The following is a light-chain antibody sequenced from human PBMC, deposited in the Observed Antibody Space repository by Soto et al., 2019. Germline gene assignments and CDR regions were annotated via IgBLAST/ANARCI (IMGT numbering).Light chain of an antibody. V-gene: IGKV1-5*01. CDR1: QSLRSW. J-gene: IGKJ4*01. CDR2: DAY. CDR3: QQYESYSPLT. Sequence: DIQMTQSPSILSSSVGDRVTITCRASQSLRSWLSWYQQKPGKAPKLLIYDAYSLESGVPSRFSGRRSGTEFTLTIAGLQHEDFATYYCQQYESYSPLTFGGGTKVEIK.